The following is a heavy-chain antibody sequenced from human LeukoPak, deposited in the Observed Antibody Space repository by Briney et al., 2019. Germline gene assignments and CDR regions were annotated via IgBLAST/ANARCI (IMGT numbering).Heavy chain of an antibody. CDR2: ISAYNGNT. CDR3: ARVPERTYSSSWYGDY. D-gene: IGHD6-13*01. J-gene: IGHJ4*02. V-gene: IGHV1-18*01. Sequence: ASVKVSCKASGYTFTSYGISWVRQAPGQGLEWMGWISAYNGNTNYAQKLQGRVTMTTDTSTSTAYMELRSLRSDDTAVYYCARVPERTYSSSWYGDYWGQGTLVTVSS. CDR1: GYTFTSYG.